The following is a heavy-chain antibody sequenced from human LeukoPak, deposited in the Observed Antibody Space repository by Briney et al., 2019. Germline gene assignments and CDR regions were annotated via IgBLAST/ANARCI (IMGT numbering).Heavy chain of an antibody. CDR3: ARERTTVTNYITDY. Sequence: ASVKVSCKASGYTFTSYGISWVRQAPGQGLEWMGWISAYNGNTNYAQKLQGRVTMTTDTSTSTAYMELRSLRSDDTAVYYCARERTTVTNYITDYWGQGTLVTVSS. D-gene: IGHD4-17*01. V-gene: IGHV1-18*01. CDR1: GYTFTSYG. CDR2: ISAYNGNT. J-gene: IGHJ4*02.